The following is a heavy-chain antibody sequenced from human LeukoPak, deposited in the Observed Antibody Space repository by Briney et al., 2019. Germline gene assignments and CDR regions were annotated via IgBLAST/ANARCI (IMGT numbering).Heavy chain of an antibody. CDR3: ARSSVRPSFDP. D-gene: IGHD3-16*01. CDR1: GGTFSSYA. Sequence: SVKVSCKASGGTFSSYAISWVRQAPGQGLEWMGRIIPILGIANYTQKFQGRVTITRNTSISTAYMELSSLRSEDTAVYYCARSSVRPSFDPWGQGTLVTVSS. J-gene: IGHJ5*02. CDR2: IIPILGIA. V-gene: IGHV1-69*04.